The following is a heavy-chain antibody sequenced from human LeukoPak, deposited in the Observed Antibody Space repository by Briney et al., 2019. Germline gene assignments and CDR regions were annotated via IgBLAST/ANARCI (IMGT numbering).Heavy chain of an antibody. V-gene: IGHV4-39*07. Sequence: SETLSLTCTVSGDSISTSNSYWGWIRQPPGKGLEWIGSIYYSGNTYYNASLKSRVTISVDTSKNQFSLKLSSVTAADTAMYYCARVKRKYQVLKPLHETPSHYFDYWGQGTLVTVSS. D-gene: IGHD2-2*01. CDR3: ARVKRKYQVLKPLHETPSHYFDY. CDR2: IYYSGNT. J-gene: IGHJ4*02. CDR1: GDSISTSNSY.